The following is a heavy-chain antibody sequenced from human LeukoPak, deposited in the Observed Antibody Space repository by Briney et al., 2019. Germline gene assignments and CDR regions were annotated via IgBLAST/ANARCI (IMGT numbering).Heavy chain of an antibody. V-gene: IGHV3-74*01. CDR1: GFTFSTYW. Sequence: GGSLRLSCAASGFTFSTYWMHWVRQAPGKGLEWVSRITSDGSSTSYAGSVKGRFTISRDSAKNTLYLQINSLRAEDTAVYYCAGGLVPADYYFDYWGQGTLVTVSS. CDR2: ITSDGSST. CDR3: AGGLVPADYYFDY. J-gene: IGHJ4*02. D-gene: IGHD2-2*01.